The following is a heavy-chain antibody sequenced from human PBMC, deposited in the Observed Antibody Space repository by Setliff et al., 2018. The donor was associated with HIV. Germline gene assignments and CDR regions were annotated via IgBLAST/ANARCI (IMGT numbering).Heavy chain of an antibody. V-gene: IGHV3-7*01. CDR1: GFTFRSYG. CDR2: IKQDGSEK. J-gene: IGHJ4*02. D-gene: IGHD5-18*01. Sequence: PGGSLRLSCEGSGFTFRSYGMHWVRQAPGKGLEWVANIKQDGSEKYYVESVKGRFTISRDNANNSLYLQMNSLRAEDTAVYYCARGARGYSYGWGQGTLVTVSS. CDR3: ARGARGYSYG.